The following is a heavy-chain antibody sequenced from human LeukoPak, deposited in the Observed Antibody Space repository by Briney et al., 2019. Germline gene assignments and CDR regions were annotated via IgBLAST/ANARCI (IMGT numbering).Heavy chain of an antibody. J-gene: IGHJ4*02. Sequence: GGSLRLSCAASGFTVSRNYMSWVRQAPGKGLEWVSVIYSGGRTYYADSVKGRFTISRDNAKNSLYLQMNSLRAEDTAVYYCARYYYDSSGYYYFDYWGQGTLVTVSS. CDR1: GFTVSRNY. CDR3: ARYYYDSSGYYYFDY. CDR2: IYSGGRT. V-gene: IGHV3-66*01. D-gene: IGHD3-22*01.